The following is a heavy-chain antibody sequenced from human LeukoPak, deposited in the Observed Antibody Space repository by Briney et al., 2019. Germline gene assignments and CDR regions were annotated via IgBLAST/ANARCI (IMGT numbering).Heavy chain of an antibody. CDR1: GFTFSSYW. D-gene: IGHD4/OR15-4a*01. J-gene: IGHJ4*02. V-gene: IGHV3-74*01. Sequence: GGSLRLSCAASGFTFSSYWMHWVRQAPGKGLVWVSRINSDGSSTNYADSVKGRFTISRDNARNSLYLQMNSLRAEDTAVYYCARGKTMGLFDYWGQGTLVTVSS. CDR3: ARGKTMGLFDY. CDR2: INSDGSST.